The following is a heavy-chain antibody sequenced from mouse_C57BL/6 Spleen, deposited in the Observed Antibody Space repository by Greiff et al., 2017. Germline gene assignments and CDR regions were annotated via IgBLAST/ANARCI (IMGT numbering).Heavy chain of an antibody. D-gene: IGHD2-1*01. Sequence: EVQLQQSGPELVKPGASVKISCKASGYTFTDYYMNWVKQSHGKSLEWIGDINPNNGGTSYNQKFKGKATLTVDKSSSTAYMELRSLTSEDSAVYYCAKDLPWFAYWGQGTLVTL. J-gene: IGHJ3*01. CDR2: INPNNGGT. V-gene: IGHV1-26*01. CDR3: AKDLPWFAY. CDR1: GYTFTDYY.